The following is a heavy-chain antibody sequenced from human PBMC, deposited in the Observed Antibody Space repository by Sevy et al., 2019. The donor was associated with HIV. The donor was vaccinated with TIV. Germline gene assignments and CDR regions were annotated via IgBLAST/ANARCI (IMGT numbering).Heavy chain of an antibody. D-gene: IGHD3-3*01. J-gene: IGHJ3*02. Sequence: ASVKVSCKVSGYTLTELSMHWVRQAPGKGLEWMGGFDPEDGETIYAQRFQGRVTMTEDTSTDTAYMELSSLRSEDTAVYYCATKGVPGVVLGDDAFDIWGQGTMVTVSS. CDR2: FDPEDGET. V-gene: IGHV1-24*01. CDR1: GYTLTELS. CDR3: ATKGVPGVVLGDDAFDI.